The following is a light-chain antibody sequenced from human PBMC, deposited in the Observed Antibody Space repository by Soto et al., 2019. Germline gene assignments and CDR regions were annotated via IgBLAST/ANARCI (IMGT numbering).Light chain of an antibody. CDR1: SGSVSTNYY. CDR3: VLWMTSGLAV. CDR2: STN. J-gene: IGLJ7*01. Sequence: QTVVTQEPSFSVSPGGTVTLTCGLRSGSVSTNYYPSWHQQTPGQAPRTLIYSTNIRSSGVPDSFSVSILGNKAALTIAGAYADAASDYYFVLWMTSGLAVFGGGTELTVL. V-gene: IGLV8-61*01.